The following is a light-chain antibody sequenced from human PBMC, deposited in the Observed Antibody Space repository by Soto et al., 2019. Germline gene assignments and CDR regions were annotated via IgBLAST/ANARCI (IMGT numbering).Light chain of an antibody. CDR1: QSVSSN. CDR3: QQYNNWWR. V-gene: IGKV3-15*01. J-gene: IGKJ1*01. Sequence: EIVMPQSPATLSVSPGERATLSCRASQSVSSNLAWYQQKPGQAPRLLIYGASTRATGIPARFSGSGSGTEFTLTISSLQSVDFAVYYCQQYNNWWRFGQGTKVEIK. CDR2: GAS.